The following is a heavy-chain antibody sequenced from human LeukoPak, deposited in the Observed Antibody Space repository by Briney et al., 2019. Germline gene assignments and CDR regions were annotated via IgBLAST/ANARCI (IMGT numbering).Heavy chain of an antibody. CDR1: GGTFSSYA. Sequence: SVKVSCKASGGTFSSYAISWVRQAPGQGLEWMGGIIPIFGTANYAQKFQGRVTITADESTSTAYMELSSLRSEDTAVYYCARDLVTVTPHGAFDIWSQGTMVTVSS. D-gene: IGHD4-17*01. CDR3: ARDLVTVTPHGAFDI. J-gene: IGHJ3*02. CDR2: IIPIFGTA. V-gene: IGHV1-69*01.